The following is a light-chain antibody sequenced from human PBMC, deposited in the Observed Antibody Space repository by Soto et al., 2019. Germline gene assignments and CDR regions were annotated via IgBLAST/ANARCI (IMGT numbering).Light chain of an antibody. V-gene: IGKV3-20*01. J-gene: IGKJ4*01. CDR1: QSLHSSY. CDR2: GAS. CDR3: QQYYSTPLT. Sequence: EIVLRQSPGTLSLSPGERATLSCRASQSLHSSYLAWYQQKPGQAPRLLIYGASRRATGIPDRFSGSGSGTDFTLTISRLEPEDVAVYYCQQYYSTPLTFGGGTKVEIK.